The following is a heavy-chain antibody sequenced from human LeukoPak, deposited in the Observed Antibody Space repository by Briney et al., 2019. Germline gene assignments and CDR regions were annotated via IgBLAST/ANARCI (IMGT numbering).Heavy chain of an antibody. CDR1: GFTFSGSA. CDR3: TRQGDTEDY. Sequence: PGGSLRLSCAASGFTFSGSAMHWVRQASGKGLEWVGRIRSKANSYATAYAASVKGRFTISRDDSKNTAYLQMNSLKTEDTAVYYCTRQGDTEDYWGQGTLVTVSS. J-gene: IGHJ4*02. V-gene: IGHV3-73*01. CDR2: IRSKANSYAT. D-gene: IGHD5-18*01.